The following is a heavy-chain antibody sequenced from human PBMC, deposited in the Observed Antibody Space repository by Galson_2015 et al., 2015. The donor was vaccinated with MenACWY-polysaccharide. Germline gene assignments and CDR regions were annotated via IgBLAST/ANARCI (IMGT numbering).Heavy chain of an antibody. CDR2: IRSSGTNT. V-gene: IGHV3-23*01. J-gene: IGHJ5*02. CDR1: GFTFTSYA. Sequence: SLRLSCAASGFTFTSYAMSWVRQAPGKGLEWVSAIRSSGTNTYYADSVKGRFTISRGNSKNTLHLQMNSLRAEDTAVYYCAKDSTDFWSVAGRFDHWGQGTLVTVSS. CDR3: AKDSTDFWSVAGRFDH. D-gene: IGHD3-3*01.